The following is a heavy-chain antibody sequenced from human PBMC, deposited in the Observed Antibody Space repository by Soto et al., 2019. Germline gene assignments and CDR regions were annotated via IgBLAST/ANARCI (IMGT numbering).Heavy chain of an antibody. CDR1: GGTFSSYA. D-gene: IGHD1-7*01. CDR3: ARDRHRRRTLTFDY. CDR2: IIPIFGTA. V-gene: IGHV1-69*13. Sequence: GASVKVSCKASGGTFSSYAISWVRQAPGQGLEWMGGIIPIFGTANYAQKFQGRVTITADESTSTAYMELSSLRSEDTAVYYCARDRHRRRTLTFDYWGQGTLVTVSS. J-gene: IGHJ4*02.